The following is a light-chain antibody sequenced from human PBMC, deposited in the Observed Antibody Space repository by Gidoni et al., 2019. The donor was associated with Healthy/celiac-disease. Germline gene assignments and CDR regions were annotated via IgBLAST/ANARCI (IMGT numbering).Light chain of an antibody. CDR3: QQRSNWPT. Sequence: ELVLTQSPATLSLSPGERATLSCRASQSVSSYLAWYQQKPAQSPRLLIYDASNRATGIPAMFSGSGSATDFTLTISILEPEDFAVYYCQQRSNWPTFGQGTRLEIK. J-gene: IGKJ5*01. CDR1: QSVSSY. CDR2: DAS. V-gene: IGKV3-11*01.